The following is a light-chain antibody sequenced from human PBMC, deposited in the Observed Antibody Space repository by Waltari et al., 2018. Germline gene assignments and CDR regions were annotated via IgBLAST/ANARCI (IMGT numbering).Light chain of an antibody. CDR2: GVS. V-gene: IGKV3-15*01. J-gene: IGKJ4*01. CDR3: QQYNDWPPVT. Sequence: TVMTQSPVALSVSPGESVTLSCRANQSVSSNLAWYQQKPGQAPRLLIYGVSTRATGIPARFSGSGSGTEFTLTISSLQSEDFAVYYCQQYNDWPPVTFGGGTKVEIK. CDR1: QSVSSN.